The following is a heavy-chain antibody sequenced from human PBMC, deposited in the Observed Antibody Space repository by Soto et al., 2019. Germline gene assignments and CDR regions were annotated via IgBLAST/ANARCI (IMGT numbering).Heavy chain of an antibody. CDR3: ARDGDYYGSGESY. J-gene: IGHJ4*02. D-gene: IGHD3-10*01. V-gene: IGHV3-53*01. Sequence: PGGSLRLSCAASGFTVSSNYMSWVRQAPGKGLEWVSVIYSGGSTYYADSVKGRFTISRDNSKNTLYLQINSLSAEDTAVYYCARDGDYYGSGESYWGRGTLVTVSS. CDR1: GFTVSSNY. CDR2: IYSGGST.